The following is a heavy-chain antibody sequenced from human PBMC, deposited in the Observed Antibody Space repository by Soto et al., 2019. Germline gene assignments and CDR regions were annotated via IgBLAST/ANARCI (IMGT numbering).Heavy chain of an antibody. CDR3: AKQRADYGSGADTFYFDS. Sequence: GGSLRLSCTVSGVTFSNYAMNWVRQAPGKGLEWISSLSGSGGTTYYADSVKGRFIISRDNSKNTLYLLMNSLRAEDTALYYCAKQRADYGSGADTFYFDSWGQGALVTVSS. CDR1: GVTFSNYA. D-gene: IGHD3-10*01. J-gene: IGHJ4*02. CDR2: LSGSGGTT. V-gene: IGHV3-23*01.